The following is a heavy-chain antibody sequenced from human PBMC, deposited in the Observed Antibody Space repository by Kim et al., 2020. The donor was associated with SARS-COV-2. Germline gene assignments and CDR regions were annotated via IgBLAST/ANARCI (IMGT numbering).Heavy chain of an antibody. CDR3: TRGLAAAGTGRISALHY. V-gene: IGHV3-49*04. CDR1: GFTFGDYA. D-gene: IGHD6-13*01. Sequence: GGSLRLSCTASGFTFGDYAMSWVRQAPGKGLEWVGFIRSKAYGGTTEYAASVKGRFTISRDDSKSIAYLQMNSLKTEDTAVYYCTRGLAAAGTGRISALHYWGQGTLVTVSS. J-gene: IGHJ4*02. CDR2: IRSKAYGGTT.